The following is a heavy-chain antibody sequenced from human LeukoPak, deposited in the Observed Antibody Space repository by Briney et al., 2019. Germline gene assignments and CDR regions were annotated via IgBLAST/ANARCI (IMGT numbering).Heavy chain of an antibody. D-gene: IGHD6-25*01. CDR2: INHSGST. CDR1: GGSFSGYY. Sequence: SSETLSLTCAVYGGSFSGYYWSWIRQPPGKGLEWIGEINHSGSTNYNPSLKSRVTISVDTSKNQFSLKLSSVTAADTAVYYCARDSSARGFHWGQGTLVTVSS. J-gene: IGHJ4*02. V-gene: IGHV4-34*01. CDR3: ARDSSARGFH.